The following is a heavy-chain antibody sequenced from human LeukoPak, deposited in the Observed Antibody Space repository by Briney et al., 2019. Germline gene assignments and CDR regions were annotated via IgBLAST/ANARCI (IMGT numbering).Heavy chain of an antibody. CDR1: GFTFSSYA. Sequence: GGSLRLSCAASGFTFSSYAMSWVRQAPGQGLEWASAISGSGGSTYYADSVKGRFTISRDNSKNTLYLQMNSLRAEDTAVYYCARIPIVPITSGGYWGQGTLVTVSS. V-gene: IGHV3-23*01. CDR2: ISGSGGST. D-gene: IGHD2/OR15-2a*01. CDR3: ARIPIVPITSGGY. J-gene: IGHJ4*02.